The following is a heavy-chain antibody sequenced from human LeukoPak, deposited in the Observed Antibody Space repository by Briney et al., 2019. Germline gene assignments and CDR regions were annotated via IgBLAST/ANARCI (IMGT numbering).Heavy chain of an antibody. J-gene: IGHJ4*02. CDR3: ARDVQAGPGY. CDR2: IWYDGSNE. V-gene: IGHV3-33*01. D-gene: IGHD6-19*01. CDR1: GFTFSRYG. Sequence: GGSLRLSCAASGFTFSRYGMHWVRQAPGKGLEWVAVIWYDGSNEYYADSVKGRFTIFRDNSKNTLHLQMNSLRAEDTAVYYCARDVQAGPGYWGQGTLVTVSS.